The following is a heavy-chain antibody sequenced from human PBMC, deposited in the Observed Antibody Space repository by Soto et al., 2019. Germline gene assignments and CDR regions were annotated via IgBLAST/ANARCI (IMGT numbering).Heavy chain of an antibody. CDR3: ARGFGSSWFDY. V-gene: IGHV1-3*01. CDR1: GYSFISYN. Sequence: ASVKVSCKASGYSFISYNIHWVRQAPGQRLEWMAWITPGNGNRKYSQKFQGRVTITRDTSASTAYMELSSLTSEDTAVYFCARGFGSSWFDYWGQGTPVTVS. D-gene: IGHD6-13*01. CDR2: ITPGNGNR. J-gene: IGHJ4*02.